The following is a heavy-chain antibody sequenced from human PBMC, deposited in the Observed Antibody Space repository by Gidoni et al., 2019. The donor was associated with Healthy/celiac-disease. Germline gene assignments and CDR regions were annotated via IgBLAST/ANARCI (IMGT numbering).Heavy chain of an antibody. Sequence: QVQLVASGGGVVQPGRSLRLSCAASGFTFSSYGMHWVRQAPGKGLEWLAVIWYDGSNKYYADSVKGRFTISRDNSKNTLYLQMNSLRAEDTAVYYCARDYGYSSGWYSSYYGMDVWGQGTTVTVSS. CDR3: ARDYGYSSGWYSSYYGMDV. CDR2: IWYDGSNK. V-gene: IGHV3-33*08. J-gene: IGHJ6*02. CDR1: GFTFSSYG. D-gene: IGHD6-19*01.